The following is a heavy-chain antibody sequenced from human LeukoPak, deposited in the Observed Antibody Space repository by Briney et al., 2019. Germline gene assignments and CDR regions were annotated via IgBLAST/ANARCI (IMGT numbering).Heavy chain of an antibody. Sequence: GGSLRLSCAASGFTFRSYGIHRVRQAPGKGLEWVAWHFASNKYYAESVRGRFTMSRDNSKSTLYLQMDSLRVEDTAVYYCARDLCSTTSCFDYWGQGTLVSVSS. CDR2: WHFASNK. CDR3: ARDLCSTTSCFDY. J-gene: IGHJ4*02. V-gene: IGHV3-33*01. CDR1: GFTFRSYG. D-gene: IGHD2-2*01.